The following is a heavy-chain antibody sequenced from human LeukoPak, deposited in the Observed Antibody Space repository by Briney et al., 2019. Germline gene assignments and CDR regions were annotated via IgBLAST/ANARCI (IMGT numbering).Heavy chain of an antibody. Sequence: PAGSLRLSCAASGFTFDSYAIHWVRHGPGKGLEWVSLISGDGGSTYYADSMKGRFTISRDNSNNSLYLQMNSLRTEDTALYYCARDSQEFFQHWGQGTLVTVSS. J-gene: IGHJ1*01. CDR3: ARDSQEFFQH. V-gene: IGHV3-43*02. CDR1: GFTFDSYA. CDR2: ISGDGGST.